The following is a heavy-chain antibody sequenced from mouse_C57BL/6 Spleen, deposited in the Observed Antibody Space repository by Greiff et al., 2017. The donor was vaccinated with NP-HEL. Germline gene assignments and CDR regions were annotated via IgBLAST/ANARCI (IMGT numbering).Heavy chain of an antibody. J-gene: IGHJ3*01. Sequence: QVQLKQSGAELVRPGTSVKVSCKASGYAFTNYLIEWVKQRPGQGLEWIGVIKPGSGGTNYNQKFKDKATLTADKSSSTAYMQLSSLTAEDSAVYCCARGGGIYDMNDWGQGTLVTVSA. CDR1: GYAFTNYL. D-gene: IGHD1-1*01. CDR3: ARGGGIYDMND. CDR2: IKPGSGGT. V-gene: IGHV1-54*01.